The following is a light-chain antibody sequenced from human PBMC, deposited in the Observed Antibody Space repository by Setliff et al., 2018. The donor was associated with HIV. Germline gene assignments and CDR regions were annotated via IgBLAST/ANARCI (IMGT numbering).Light chain of an antibody. Sequence: QSVLTQPASVSGSPGQSITISCTGTSSDVGGYDHVSWYQQYPGKAPKLMIYDVTDRPSGVSTRFSGSKSGNTASLTIAGLQAEDEADYYCSSYRRSTTLHVFGTGTKV. CDR1: SSDVGGYDH. J-gene: IGLJ1*01. V-gene: IGLV2-14*03. CDR3: SSYRRSTTLHV. CDR2: DVT.